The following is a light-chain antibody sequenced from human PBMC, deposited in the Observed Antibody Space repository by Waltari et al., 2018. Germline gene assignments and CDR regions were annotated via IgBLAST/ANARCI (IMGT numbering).Light chain of an antibody. CDR2: PAS. V-gene: IGKV1-39*01. CDR3: QQSYSTPNT. J-gene: IGKJ2*01. Sequence: DIQRTQSRSYLSASVGDRVTITCRSSQSISSYLNWYQQKPGKAPKLLIYPASSLQSRVPSRFSGSESGTDVTITSSSLQTENFATYCCQQSYSTPNTFSHGTKLEIK. CDR1: QSISSY.